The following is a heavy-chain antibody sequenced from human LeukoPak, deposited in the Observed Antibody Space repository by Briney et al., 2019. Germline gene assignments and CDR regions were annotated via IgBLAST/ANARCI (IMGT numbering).Heavy chain of an antibody. J-gene: IGHJ3*02. CDR1: GFTFSSYA. CDR2: ISGSGADT. Sequence: PGGSLRLSCAASGFTFSSYAMNWVRQAPGKGLEWVSVISGSGADTYYADSVKGRFTISRDNSKNTLYLQMNSLRAEDTAVYYCAACSYGSGSYYNDAFDIWGQGTMVTVSS. D-gene: IGHD3-10*01. CDR3: AACSYGSGSYYNDAFDI. V-gene: IGHV3-23*01.